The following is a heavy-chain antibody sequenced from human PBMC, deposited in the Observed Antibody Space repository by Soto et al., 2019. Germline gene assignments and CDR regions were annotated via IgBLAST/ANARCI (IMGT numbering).Heavy chain of an antibody. J-gene: IGHJ4*02. CDR1: GGTFSSYT. CDR2: IIPILGIA. Sequence: QVQLVQSGAEVKKPGSSVKVSCKASGGTFSSYTISWVRQAPGQGLEWMGRIIPILGIANYAQKFQGRVTMTADKSTSTAYMELSSLRSEDTAVYYCARVGHCSSTSCSPFDYWGQGTLVTVSS. D-gene: IGHD2-2*01. CDR3: ARVGHCSSTSCSPFDY. V-gene: IGHV1-69*02.